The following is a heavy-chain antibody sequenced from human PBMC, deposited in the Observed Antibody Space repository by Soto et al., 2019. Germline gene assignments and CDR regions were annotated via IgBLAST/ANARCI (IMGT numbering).Heavy chain of an antibody. D-gene: IGHD3-22*01. CDR2: IYDSRNT. CDR1: GVSINSDDYF. Sequence: SETLSLTCTVSGVSINSDDYFWSWIRQPPGKGLEWIGNIYDSRNTNYNPSLKSRVTISVDTSKNQFSLRLRSVTAADTAVYYCARDLYYYDSSGYMGQHAFNVWGQGTMVT. J-gene: IGHJ3*01. V-gene: IGHV4-30-4*01. CDR3: ARDLYYYDSSGYMGQHAFNV.